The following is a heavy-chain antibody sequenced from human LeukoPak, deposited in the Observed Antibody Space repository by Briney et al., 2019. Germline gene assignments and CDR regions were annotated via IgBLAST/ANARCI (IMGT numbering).Heavy chain of an antibody. CDR1: GGSISSGGYY. Sequence: PSETLSLTCTVSGGSISSGGYYWSWIRQHPGKGLEWIGYIYYSGSTYYNPSLKSRVTISVDTSKNQFSLKLSSVTAADTAVYYCARGGLRYFDWLLDYWSQGTLVTV. CDR3: ARGGLRYFDWLLDY. J-gene: IGHJ4*02. CDR2: IYYSGST. V-gene: IGHV4-31*03. D-gene: IGHD3-9*01.